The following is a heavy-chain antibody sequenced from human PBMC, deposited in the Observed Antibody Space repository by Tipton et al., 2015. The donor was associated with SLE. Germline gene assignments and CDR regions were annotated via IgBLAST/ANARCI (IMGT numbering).Heavy chain of an antibody. Sequence: TLSLTCAVYGGSFSGYYWNWIRQPPGKGLECIGEINHSGSTNYNPSLKSRVTISVDTSKNQFSLKLSSVTAADTAVYYCARGAGTGGYYYYMDVWGKGTTVTVSS. V-gene: IGHV4-34*01. CDR3: ARGAGTGGYYYYMDV. J-gene: IGHJ6*03. CDR2: INHSGST. D-gene: IGHD6-13*01. CDR1: GGSFSGYY.